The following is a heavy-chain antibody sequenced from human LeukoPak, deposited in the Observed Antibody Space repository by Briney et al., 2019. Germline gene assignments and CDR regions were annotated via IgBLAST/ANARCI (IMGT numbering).Heavy chain of an antibody. CDR2: NFYTGST. Sequence: SESLSLTCTVSGGSISSSSYYWGWIRQPPGKGLEWIGCNFYTGSTYYNPSLKSRVTISVDTSKNQFSLKLSSVTAADTAVYYCARHPYYYDSSGEMALNHMDVWGKGTTVIVSS. V-gene: IGHV4-39*01. J-gene: IGHJ6*03. CDR3: ARHPYYYDSSGEMALNHMDV. D-gene: IGHD3-22*01. CDR1: GGSISSSSYY.